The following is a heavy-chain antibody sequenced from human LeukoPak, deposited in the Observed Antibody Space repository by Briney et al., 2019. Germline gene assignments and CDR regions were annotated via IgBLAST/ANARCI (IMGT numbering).Heavy chain of an antibody. V-gene: IGHV3-48*04. CDR3: ARDFSF. Sequence: GRSLRLSCAASGFTFNRYNMNWVRQAPGKGLEWVSYISSSSSTIYYADSVRGRFTISRDNAKNSLYLQMNSLRAEDTAVYYCARDFSFWGQGTLVTVSS. CDR1: GFTFNRYN. CDR2: ISSSSSTI. J-gene: IGHJ4*02.